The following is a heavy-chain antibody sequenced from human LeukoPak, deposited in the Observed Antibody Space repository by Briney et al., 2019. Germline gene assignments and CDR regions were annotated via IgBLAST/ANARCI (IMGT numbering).Heavy chain of an antibody. CDR3: ATPLDYYDRSDSHQGGD. V-gene: IGHV3-48*04. Sequence: GGSLRLSCAASEFTFSSYSMNWVRQAPGKGLEWVSYITNSGNSKSYADSVKGRFTISRDNAKNSLYLQMNSLRAEDTAVYYCATPLDYYDRSDSHQGGDWGQGTLVTVSS. CDR2: ITNSGNSK. D-gene: IGHD3-22*01. CDR1: EFTFSSYS. J-gene: IGHJ4*02.